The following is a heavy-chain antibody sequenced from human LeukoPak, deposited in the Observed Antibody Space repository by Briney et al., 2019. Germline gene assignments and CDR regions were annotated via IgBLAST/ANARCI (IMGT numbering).Heavy chain of an antibody. CDR1: GFTFSSYW. Sequence: GGSLRLSCAASGFTFSSYWMSWVRQAPAKGVEWVANIKQDGSEKYYVDSVKGRFTISRDNAKNSLYLQMNSLRAEDTAVYYCARGTIAAAGYYYFDYWGQGTQVTVSS. CDR3: ARGTIAAAGYYYFDY. CDR2: IKQDGSEK. D-gene: IGHD6-13*01. V-gene: IGHV3-7*04. J-gene: IGHJ4*02.